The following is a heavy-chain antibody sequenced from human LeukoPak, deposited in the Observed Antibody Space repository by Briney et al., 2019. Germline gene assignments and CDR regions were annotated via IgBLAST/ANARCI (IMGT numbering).Heavy chain of an antibody. Sequence: PAGSLRLSCAASGLTVSSNFMTWVRQAPGRGLEWVSIIYSGGSTYYADSVKGRFTISRDNSKNTLYLQMNSLRAEDTAVYYCARGGIAVAGTLGYWGQGTLDTVSS. V-gene: IGHV3-66*01. CDR3: ARGGIAVAGTLGY. CDR2: IYSGGST. D-gene: IGHD6-19*01. J-gene: IGHJ4*02. CDR1: GLTVSSNF.